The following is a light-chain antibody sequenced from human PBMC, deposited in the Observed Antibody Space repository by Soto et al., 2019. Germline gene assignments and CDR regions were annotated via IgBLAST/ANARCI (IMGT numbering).Light chain of an antibody. CDR1: QSVSDN. CDR2: DAS. Sequence: EVLMTQSPDTVYVSTRGRVTLSCRASQSVSDNLAWYQQKPGQAPRLLIYDASYRATGFPARFSGSGSGTDFTLTIDGLEPEDCAVYYCQQYGYSPITFGQGTRLEIK. J-gene: IGKJ5*01. V-gene: IGKV3-20*01. CDR3: QQYGYSPIT.